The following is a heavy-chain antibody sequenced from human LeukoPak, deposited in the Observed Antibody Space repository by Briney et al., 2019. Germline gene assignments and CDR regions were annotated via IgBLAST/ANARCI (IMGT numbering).Heavy chain of an antibody. CDR2: IYYSGST. J-gene: IGHJ4*02. V-gene: IGHV4-59*02. CDR1: GFTVSSYY. CDR3: ARGPPLDY. Sequence: GSLRLSCAASGFTVSSYYWSWIRQPPGKGLEWLGYIYYSGSTDYNPSLRSRVTISVDTSKNQFSLRVSSVTAADTAVYYCARGPPLDYWGQGTLVTVSS.